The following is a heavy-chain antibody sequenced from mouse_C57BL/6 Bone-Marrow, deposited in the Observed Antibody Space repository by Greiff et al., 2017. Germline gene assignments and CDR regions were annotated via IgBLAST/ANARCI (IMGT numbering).Heavy chain of an antibody. CDR1: GFTFSSYA. CDR3: ARDGFITSHFDY. D-gene: IGHD1-1*01. Sequence: EVQRVESGGGLVKPGGSLKLSCAASGFTFSSYAMSWVRQTPEKRLEWVATISDGGSYTYYPDNVKGRFTISRDNAKNNLYLQMSHLKSEDTAMYYWARDGFITSHFDYWGQGTTLTVSS. J-gene: IGHJ2*01. V-gene: IGHV5-4*01. CDR2: ISDGGSYT.